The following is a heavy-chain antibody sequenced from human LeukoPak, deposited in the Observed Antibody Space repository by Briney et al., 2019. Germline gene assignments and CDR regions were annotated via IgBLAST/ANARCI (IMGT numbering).Heavy chain of an antibody. D-gene: IGHD6-13*01. CDR1: GDSVSSNSAA. CDR2: TCYRSKWYN. J-gene: IGHJ6*02. CDR3: ARTGNKIAADGTGTYYYYGMDV. V-gene: IGHV6-1*01. Sequence: SQTLSLTCAISGDSVSSNSAARNWIRQSPSRGLECLGRTCYRSKWYNDYAVSVKSRITITPDTSKNQFSLHLNSVTPEDTAVYYCARTGNKIAADGTGTYYYYGMDVWGQGTTVTVSS.